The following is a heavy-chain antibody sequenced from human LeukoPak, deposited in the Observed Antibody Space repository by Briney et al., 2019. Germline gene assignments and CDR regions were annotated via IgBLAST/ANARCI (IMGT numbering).Heavy chain of an antibody. J-gene: IGHJ4*02. V-gene: IGHV1-2*02. D-gene: IGHD2-21*02. CDR1: GYTFTSYA. CDR2: INPNSGGT. CDR3: ARVVVTALGIDY. Sequence: ASVKVSRKASGYTFTSYAMHWVRQAPGQGLEWMGWINPNSGGTNYAQKFQGRVTMTRDTSISTAYMELSRLRSDDTAVYYCARVVVTALGIDYWGQGTLVTVSS.